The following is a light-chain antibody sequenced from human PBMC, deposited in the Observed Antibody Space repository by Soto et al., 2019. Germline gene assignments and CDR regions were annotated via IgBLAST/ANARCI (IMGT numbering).Light chain of an antibody. CDR1: QTVTNRY. CDR3: QQYGSSPLFT. J-gene: IGKJ3*01. Sequence: EIVLTQSPGTVSLSPGERATLFCRASQTVTNRYLAWYQQKPGQAPRLLIFGASSRATVIPDRFGGSGSDTDFTLTISSLEPEDFAVYYCQQYGSSPLFTFGPGTKVDFK. CDR2: GAS. V-gene: IGKV3-20*01.